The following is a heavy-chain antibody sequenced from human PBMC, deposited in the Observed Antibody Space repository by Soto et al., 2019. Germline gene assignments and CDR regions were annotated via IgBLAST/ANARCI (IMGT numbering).Heavy chain of an antibody. Sequence: QVQLVQSGAEVKKPGASVKVSCKASGYTFTRYDINWVRQATGQGLEWMGWMNPNSANTDYAQKFQGRVTMTRNTSMKSACLGLSSLRAYDTAVYDCAREGERRMGVGGQATTVTGSS. CDR3: AREGERRMGV. D-gene: IGHD3-16*01. CDR2: MNPNSANT. J-gene: IGHJ6*02. CDR1: GYTFTRYD. V-gene: IGHV1-8*01.